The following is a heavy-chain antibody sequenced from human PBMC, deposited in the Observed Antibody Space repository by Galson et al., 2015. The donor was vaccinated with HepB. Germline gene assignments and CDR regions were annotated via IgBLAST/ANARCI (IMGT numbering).Heavy chain of an antibody. J-gene: IGHJ4*02. D-gene: IGHD3-22*01. Sequence: SVKVSCKASGGTFSSYAISWVQQAPGQGLEWMGRIIPILGIANYAQKFQGRVTITADKSTSTAYMELSSLRSEDTAVYYCARGSMIIGSMKGWGQGTLVTVSS. V-gene: IGHV1-69*04. CDR3: ARGSMIIGSMKG. CDR1: GGTFSSYA. CDR2: IIPILGIA.